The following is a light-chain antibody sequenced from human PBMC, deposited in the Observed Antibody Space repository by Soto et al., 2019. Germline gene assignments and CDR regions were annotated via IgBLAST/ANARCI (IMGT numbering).Light chain of an antibody. CDR1: SSDVGSFNF. J-gene: IGLJ2*01. V-gene: IGLV2-14*01. CDR3: LSWTTRRALV. CDR2: EVS. Sequence: QSALTQPASVSVAPGQSIAISCTGTSSDVGSFNFVSWYQQHPGKVPKLIIYEVSNRPSGVSSRFSGSKSGDTASLIISGLQAEDEADYYCLSWTTRRALVFGGGTKLTVL.